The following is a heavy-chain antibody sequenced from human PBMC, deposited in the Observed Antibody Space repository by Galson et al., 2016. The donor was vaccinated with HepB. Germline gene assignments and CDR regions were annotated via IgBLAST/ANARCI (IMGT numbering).Heavy chain of an antibody. J-gene: IGHJ4*02. CDR3: ARDQNYYDSNEFDH. D-gene: IGHD3-22*01. CDR1: GLTFISYN. V-gene: IGHV3-30-3*01. Sequence: SLRLSCAVSGLTFISYNMNWVRQAPGKGLEWVAVASSDGSRKYYADSVKGRSTISRDNSKNTLYLQMNSLRTEDTAVYYCARDQNYYDSNEFDHWGQGTLVIVSS. CDR2: ASSDGSRK.